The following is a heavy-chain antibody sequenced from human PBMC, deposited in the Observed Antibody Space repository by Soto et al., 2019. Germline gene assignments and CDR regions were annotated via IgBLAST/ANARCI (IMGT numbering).Heavy chain of an antibody. CDR3: ARGPDIVVVVAATGPLDY. CDR1: GYTFTSYA. CDR2: INAGNGNT. V-gene: IGHV1-3*01. J-gene: IGHJ4*02. D-gene: IGHD2-15*01. Sequence: GASVKVSCKASGYTFTSYAMHWVRQAPGQRLEWMGWINAGNGNTKYSQKFQGRVTITRDTSASTAYMELSSLRSEDTAVYYCARGPDIVVVVAATGPLDYWGQGTLVTVSS.